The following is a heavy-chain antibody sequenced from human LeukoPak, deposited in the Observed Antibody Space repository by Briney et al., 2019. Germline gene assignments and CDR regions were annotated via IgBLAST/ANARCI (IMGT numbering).Heavy chain of an antibody. J-gene: IGHJ4*02. CDR3: ARGSNYYDSSGYYYVLDY. Sequence: ASVKVSCKASGYTFTSYGISWVRQAPGQGLEWMGWISAYNGNTNYAQKLQGRVTMTTDTSTSTAYMELRSLRSDDTVVYYCARGSNYYDSSGYYYVLDYWGQGTLVTVSS. CDR2: ISAYNGNT. D-gene: IGHD3-22*01. V-gene: IGHV1-18*01. CDR1: GYTFTSYG.